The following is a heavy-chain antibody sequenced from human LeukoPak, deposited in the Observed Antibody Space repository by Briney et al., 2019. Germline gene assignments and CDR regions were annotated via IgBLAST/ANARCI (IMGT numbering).Heavy chain of an antibody. CDR1: GFTFSSYG. J-gene: IGHJ4*02. CDR3: ARDLRLRLRELSLYYFDY. CDR2: IWYDGSNK. V-gene: IGHV3-33*01. Sequence: GGSLRLSCAASGFTFSSYGMHWVRQAPGKGLEWVAVIWYDGSNKYYADSVKGRFTISRANSKNTLYLQMNSLRAEDTAVYYCARDLRLRLRELSLYYFDYWGQGTLVTVSS. D-gene: IGHD3-16*02.